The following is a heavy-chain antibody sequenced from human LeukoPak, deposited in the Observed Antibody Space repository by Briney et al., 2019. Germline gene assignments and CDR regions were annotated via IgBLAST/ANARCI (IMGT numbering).Heavy chain of an antibody. D-gene: IGHD2-2*01. CDR1: GFIFSSYV. CDR3: AQIGYCSSTSCYGAFDI. Sequence: GGSLRLSCAASGFIFSSYVMSWVRQAPGKGLEWVSAIGGSGVGTYYADSVKGRFTISRDNSKNTLYLQMNSLRAEDTAVYYCAQIGYCSSTSCYGAFDIWGQGTMVTVSS. J-gene: IGHJ3*02. CDR2: IGGSGVGT. V-gene: IGHV3-23*01.